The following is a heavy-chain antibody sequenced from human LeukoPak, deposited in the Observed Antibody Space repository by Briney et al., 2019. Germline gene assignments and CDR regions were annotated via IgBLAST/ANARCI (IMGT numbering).Heavy chain of an antibody. CDR3: ARAGGTVTTYYFDY. J-gene: IGHJ4*02. Sequence: NTSETLSLTCTVSGGSISSYYWSWIRQPPGKGLEWIGYIYYSGSTNYNPSLKSRVTISVDTSKNQFSLKLSSVTAADTAVYYCARAGGTVTTYYFDYWGQGTLVTVSS. CDR1: GGSISSYY. V-gene: IGHV4-59*01. CDR2: IYYSGST. D-gene: IGHD4-11*01.